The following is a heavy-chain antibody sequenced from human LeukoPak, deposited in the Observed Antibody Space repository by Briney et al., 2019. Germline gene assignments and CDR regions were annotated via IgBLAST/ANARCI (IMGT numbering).Heavy chain of an antibody. CDR2: IIPIFGTA. V-gene: IGHV1-69*05. D-gene: IGHD3-22*01. J-gene: IGHJ3*02. CDR3: ARNAYYYDSSGYYFRRDAFDI. CDR1: GGTFSSYA. Sequence: ASVKVSCKASGGTFSSYATSWVRQAPGQGLEWMGRIIPIFGTANYAQKFQGRVTITTDESTSTAYMELSSLRSEDTAVYYCARNAYYYDSSGYYFRRDAFDIWGQGTMVTVSS.